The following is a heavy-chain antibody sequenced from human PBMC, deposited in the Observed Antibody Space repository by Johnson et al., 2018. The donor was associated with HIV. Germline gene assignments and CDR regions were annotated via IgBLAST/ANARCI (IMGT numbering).Heavy chain of an antibody. J-gene: IGHJ3*02. CDR2: ISDDVINN. V-gene: IGHV3-30*04. CDR3: ARGAFLKVYVSDDAFDI. D-gene: IGHD2-8*01. Sequence: QVQLVESGGGVVQPGGSLRLSCAAPGLTFSTYAMHWVRQAPGQGLEWVAIISDDVINNYFADSVKGRFTISRNNSKSTLDLQLNNLRAEDTAVYYCARGAFLKVYVSDDAFDIWGQGTMVTVSS. CDR1: GLTFSTYA.